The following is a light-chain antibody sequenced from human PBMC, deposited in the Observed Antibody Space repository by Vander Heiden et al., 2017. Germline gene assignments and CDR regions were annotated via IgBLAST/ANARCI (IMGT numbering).Light chain of an antibody. V-gene: IGKV3-15*01. CDR3: QQYNNWPRT. CDR1: QSVSSN. CDR2: GAS. J-gene: IGKJ2*01. Sequence: EIVMTQSPATLSVSPGERATLSCRASQSVSSNLAWYQQKPGQAPRLLIYGASTLTISSLQSEDFAVYYCQQYNNWPRTFGQGTKLXIK.